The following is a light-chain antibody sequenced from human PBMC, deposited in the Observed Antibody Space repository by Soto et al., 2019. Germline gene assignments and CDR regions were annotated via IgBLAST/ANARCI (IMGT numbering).Light chain of an antibody. CDR3: QQYGSTPFT. Sequence: EFVLTQSPGTLSLSPGERATLSCRASQSVSSSYLAWYQQKPGQAPRLLIYGASSRATGIPDRFSGSGSGTDFTLTISRLEPEDFAVYYCQQYGSTPFTFGPGNTVDIK. CDR1: QSVSSSY. V-gene: IGKV3-20*01. J-gene: IGKJ3*01. CDR2: GAS.